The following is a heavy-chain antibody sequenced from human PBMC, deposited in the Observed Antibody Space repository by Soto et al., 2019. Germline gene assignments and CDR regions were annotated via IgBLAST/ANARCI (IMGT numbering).Heavy chain of an antibody. J-gene: IGHJ4*02. CDR2: IIPFFGTP. CDR3: ARDKGAYYSHLVY. CDR1: GATFSSYA. D-gene: IGHD3-22*01. Sequence: QVLLVQSGAEVKKPWSSVKVSCKLSGATFSSYAMSWVRQAPGQGLEWIGGIIPFFGTPNYAQKFQGRVTITADTSTATSYRELSSLRSDDTAVYYCARDKGAYYSHLVYWGQGTLVTVSS. V-gene: IGHV1-69*06.